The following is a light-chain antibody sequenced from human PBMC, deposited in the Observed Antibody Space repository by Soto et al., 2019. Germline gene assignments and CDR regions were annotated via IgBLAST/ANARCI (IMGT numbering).Light chain of an antibody. V-gene: IGLV2-11*01. CDR1: SSDVGGYNY. CDR3: CLYIGATTYV. J-gene: IGLJ1*01. Sequence: QSALTQPRSVSGSPGQSVTISCTGTSSDVGGYNYVSWYQQYPGKAPKVMIYDVTKRPSGVPDRFSGSKSGNTASLTISGLQAEDEADYYCCLYIGATTYVFGTGTKVTVL. CDR2: DVT.